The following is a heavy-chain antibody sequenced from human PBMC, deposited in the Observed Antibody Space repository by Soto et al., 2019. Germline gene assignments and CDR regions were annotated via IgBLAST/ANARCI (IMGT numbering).Heavy chain of an antibody. CDR3: ARAYYDILAGYYRDIDY. V-gene: IGHV1-69*02. D-gene: IGHD3-9*01. Sequence: QVQLVQSGAEVKKPGSSVKVSCKASGGTFSSYTISWVRQAPGQGLEWLGRLIPILGIANYAQKFQGRVRIPADKSTSTGYMELSSLRSEDTAVYYCARAYYDILAGYYRDIDYWGQGTLVAVSS. J-gene: IGHJ4*02. CDR2: LIPILGIA. CDR1: GGTFSSYT.